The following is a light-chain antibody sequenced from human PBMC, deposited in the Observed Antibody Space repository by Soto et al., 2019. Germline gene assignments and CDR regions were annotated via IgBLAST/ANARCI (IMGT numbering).Light chain of an antibody. CDR1: SSDVGGYNF. V-gene: IGLV2-8*01. CDR2: EVT. Sequence: QSALTQPPSASGSPGQSVTISCTGTSSDVGGYNFVSWYQHFPGKAPKLIIYEVTKRPSGVPDRFSGSKSGNTASLTVSGLQTDDEDDYYCSSYGGSNNFVFGTGTKLTVL. CDR3: SSYGGSNNFV. J-gene: IGLJ1*01.